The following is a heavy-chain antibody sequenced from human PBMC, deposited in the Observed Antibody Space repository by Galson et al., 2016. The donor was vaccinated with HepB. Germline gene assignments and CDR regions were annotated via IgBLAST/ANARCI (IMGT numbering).Heavy chain of an antibody. CDR1: GFIFGDYT. J-gene: IGHJ4*02. Sequence: SLRLSCAGSGFIFGDYTMGWFRQAPGKGLEWVGSIRSKPYGGTTEYAASVKGRFTISRDDSKSIAYLQMNSLKTEDTAVYHCTKGGLETRWGQGTLVTVSS. V-gene: IGHV3-49*03. CDR2: IRSKPYGGTT. CDR3: TKGGLETR.